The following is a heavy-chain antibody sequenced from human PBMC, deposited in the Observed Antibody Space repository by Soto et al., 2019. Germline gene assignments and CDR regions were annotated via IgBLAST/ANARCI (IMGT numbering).Heavy chain of an antibody. V-gene: IGHV4-34*01. J-gene: IGHJ4*02. D-gene: IGHD2-2*01. Sequence: LETLSLTCAVYGGSFSGYYLSWIRQPPGKGLEWIGEINHSGSTNYNPSLKSRVTISVDTSKNQFSLKLSSVTAADTAVYYCARVRGGYCSSTSCPSPSPHFDYWGQGTLVTSPQ. CDR3: ARVRGGYCSSTSCPSPSPHFDY. CDR2: INHSGST. CDR1: GGSFSGYY.